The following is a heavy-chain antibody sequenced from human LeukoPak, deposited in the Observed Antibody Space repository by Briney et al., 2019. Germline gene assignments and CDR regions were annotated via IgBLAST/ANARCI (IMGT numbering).Heavy chain of an antibody. CDR1: GFTFSNYW. CDR2: IKQDGSEK. CDR3: ARDQSVVPHDDAFDI. Sequence: GGSPRLSCAASGFTFSNYWMSWVRQAPGKGLEWVANIKQDGSEKYYVDSVKGRFTISRDNAKNSLYLQMNSLRAEDTAVYYCARDQSVVPHDDAFDIWGQGTMVSVSS. V-gene: IGHV3-7*01. J-gene: IGHJ3*02. D-gene: IGHD2-21*01.